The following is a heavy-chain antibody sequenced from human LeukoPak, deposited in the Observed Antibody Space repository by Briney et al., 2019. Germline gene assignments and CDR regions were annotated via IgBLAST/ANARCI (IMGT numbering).Heavy chain of an antibody. V-gene: IGHV1-69*04. CDR3: AREVVWYRNAFDI. CDR2: IITILGIA. Sequence: SVKLSCTASGGTFSSYTISWVRQAPGQGLEWMGRIITILGIANYAQKFQGRVTITADKSTSTAYMEPSSLRSEDTAVYYCAREVVWYRNAFDIWGQGTMVTVSS. CDR1: GGTFSSYT. J-gene: IGHJ3*02. D-gene: IGHD2-8*01.